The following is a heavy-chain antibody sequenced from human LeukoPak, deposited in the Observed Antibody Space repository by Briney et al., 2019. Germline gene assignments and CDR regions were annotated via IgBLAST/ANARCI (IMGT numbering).Heavy chain of an antibody. V-gene: IGHV3-66*01. D-gene: IGHD6-25*01. CDR2: IYSGGGT. CDR1: GFTVSSNY. J-gene: IGHJ3*02. Sequence: GGSLRLSCAASGFTVSSNYMNWVRQAPGKGLEWVSVIYSGGGTYYADSVKGRFTISRDNSKNTLYLQMNSLRAEDTAVYYCARDRAAGYADAFDIWGQGTMVTVSS. CDR3: ARDRAAGYADAFDI.